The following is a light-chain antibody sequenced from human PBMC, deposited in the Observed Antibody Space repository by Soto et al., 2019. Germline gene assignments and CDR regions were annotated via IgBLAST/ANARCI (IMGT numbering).Light chain of an antibody. J-gene: IGLJ2*01. CDR1: SSNIGAGYD. Sequence: QSVLTQPPSVSGAPGQRVTISCTGSSSNIGAGYDVHWYQQLPGTAPKLLIYGNSNRPSGVPDRFSGSKSGTSASLAIIGLRSEDEADYYCAAWDDRLSGLVFGRGTKLTVL. CDR3: AAWDDRLSGLV. CDR2: GNS. V-gene: IGLV1-40*01.